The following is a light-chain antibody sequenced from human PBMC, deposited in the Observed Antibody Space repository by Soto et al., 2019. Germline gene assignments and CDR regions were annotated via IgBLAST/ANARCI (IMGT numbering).Light chain of an antibody. CDR1: QSISSW. V-gene: IGKV1-5*01. CDR3: QQYNSYSGT. Sequence: DIQMTQYPSILSASVGDRVTITCRASQSISSWLAWYQQKPGKAPKLLIYDASSLESGVPSRFSGSGSGTEFTLTISSLQPDDFATYYCQQYNSYSGTFGQGTKVDIK. J-gene: IGKJ1*01. CDR2: DAS.